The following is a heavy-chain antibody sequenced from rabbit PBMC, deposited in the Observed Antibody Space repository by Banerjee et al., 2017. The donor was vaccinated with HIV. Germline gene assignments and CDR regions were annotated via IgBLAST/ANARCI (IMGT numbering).Heavy chain of an antibody. CDR2: INTSSGNS. Sequence: QEQLVESGGGLGQPEGSLTLTCTASGFSFSGNYYMCWVRQAPGKGLEWIACINTSSGNSVYATWAKGRFTISKTSWTTVTLQMTSLTVADTATYFCARGVGFTDYTLWGQGTLVTVS. CDR3: ARGVGFTDYTL. V-gene: IGHV1S45*01. D-gene: IGHD2-1*01. CDR1: GFSFSGNYY. J-gene: IGHJ4*01.